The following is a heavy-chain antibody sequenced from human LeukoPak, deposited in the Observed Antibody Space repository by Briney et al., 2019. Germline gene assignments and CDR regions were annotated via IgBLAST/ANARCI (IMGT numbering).Heavy chain of an antibody. CDR2: IHYSARI. D-gene: IGHD1-26*01. CDR3: TREVRSAWASFDP. J-gene: IGHJ5*02. V-gene: IGHV4-59*12. Sequence: SETLSLTCTVSGGSISSYYWSWIRQPPGKGLEWIGSIHYSARIYYNPSLKSRLTISPDTSKNQFSLKLTSVTAADTAVYYCTREVRSAWASFDPWGQGTLVIVSS. CDR1: GGSISSYY.